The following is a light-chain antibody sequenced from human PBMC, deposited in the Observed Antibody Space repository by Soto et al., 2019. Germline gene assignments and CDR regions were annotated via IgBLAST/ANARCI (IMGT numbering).Light chain of an antibody. J-gene: IGLJ2*01. CDR1: GSNIGSSY. CDR2: RNN. V-gene: IGLV1-47*01. Sequence: VVTQPPSASGTPGQRVTISCSGSGSNIGSSYVYLYQQLPGTAPKLVIFRNNQRPSGVPDRFSGSKSGTSASLAISGLRSEDEADYYCAGWDASLSGHVVFGGGTKLTVL. CDR3: AGWDASLSGHVV.